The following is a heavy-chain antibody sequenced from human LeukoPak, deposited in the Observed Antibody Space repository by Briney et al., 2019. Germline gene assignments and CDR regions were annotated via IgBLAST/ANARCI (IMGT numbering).Heavy chain of an antibody. J-gene: IGHJ3*02. CDR2: INHSGST. CDR1: GGSFSGYY. CDR3: ARHYDSSVTDAFEI. Sequence: KPSETLSLTCAVYGGSFSGYYWSWIRQPPGKGLEWIGKINHSGSTNYNPSLKSRVTISVDTSKNQFSLKLSSVTAADTAVYYCARHYDSSVTDAFEIWGQGTMVTVSS. V-gene: IGHV4-34*01. D-gene: IGHD3-22*01.